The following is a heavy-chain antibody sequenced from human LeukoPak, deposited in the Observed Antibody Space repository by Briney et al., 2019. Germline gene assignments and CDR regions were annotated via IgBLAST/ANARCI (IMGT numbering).Heavy chain of an antibody. J-gene: IGHJ5*02. V-gene: IGHV3-30*04. CDR3: ASPMVRGVMEKWFDP. CDR1: GFTFSSYA. CDR2: ISYDGSNK. Sequence: GGSLRLSCAASGFTFSSYAIHWVRQAPGKGLEWVAVISYDGSNKYYADSVEGRFTISRDNSKNTLYLQMNSLRAEDTAVYYCASPMVRGVMEKWFDPWGQGTLVTVSS. D-gene: IGHD3-10*01.